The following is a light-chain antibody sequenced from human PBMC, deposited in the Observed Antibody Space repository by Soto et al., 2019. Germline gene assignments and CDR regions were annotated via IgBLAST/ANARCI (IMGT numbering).Light chain of an antibody. CDR3: QQYGELPT. V-gene: IGKV3-20*01. Sequence: EFVLTQSPGTLSLSPGEGATLSCRASQNVASDYLAWYRQKPGQAPRVLIYGASARAIGIPDRISGSGSGTDFTLTISRLEPEDFAVYYCQQYGELPTLGQGTRLEIK. J-gene: IGKJ5*01. CDR2: GAS. CDR1: QNVASDY.